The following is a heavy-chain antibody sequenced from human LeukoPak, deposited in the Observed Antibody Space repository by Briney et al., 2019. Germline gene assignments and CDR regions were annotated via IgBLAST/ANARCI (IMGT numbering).Heavy chain of an antibody. D-gene: IGHD5-24*01. CDR1: GFTFTSYG. J-gene: IGHJ4*02. V-gene: IGHV3-23*01. CDR3: AKPYYPTVDMLVEMATIYFDY. Sequence: PGGSLRLSCAASGFTFTSYGISWVRQAPGNGLEWVSAISGSGGSTYYADSVKGRFTISRDNSKNTLYLQMNSLRAEDTAVYYCAKPYYPTVDMLVEMATIYFDYWGQGTLVTISS. CDR2: ISGSGGST.